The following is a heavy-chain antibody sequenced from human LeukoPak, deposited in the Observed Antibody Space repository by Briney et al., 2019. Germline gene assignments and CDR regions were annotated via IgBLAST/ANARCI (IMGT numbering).Heavy chain of an antibody. D-gene: IGHD2-15*01. CDR3: ATRYCSGGSCYEEDDY. J-gene: IGHJ4*02. Sequence: AGGSLRLSCAASGFTFSSYWMSWVRQAPGKGLEWVANIKQDGSEKYYVDSVKGRFTISRDNAKNSLYQQMNSLRAEDTAVYYCATRYCSGGSCYEEDDYWGQGTLVTVSS. CDR2: IKQDGSEK. V-gene: IGHV3-7*01. CDR1: GFTFSSYW.